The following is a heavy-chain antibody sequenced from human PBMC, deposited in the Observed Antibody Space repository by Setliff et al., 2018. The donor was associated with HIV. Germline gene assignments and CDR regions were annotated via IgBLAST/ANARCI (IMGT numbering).Heavy chain of an antibody. D-gene: IGHD3-10*01. V-gene: IGHV1-18*01. CDR2: IDSNNGNR. J-gene: IGHJ5*02. CDR1: GYSLSTYA. Sequence: EASVKVSCKASGYSLSTYAISWVRQAPGQGLEWMGWIDSNNGNRNFAQKFRGRVTMTTDISTNTAYMEVRSLSFDDTAVYYCVRGVTMVGGVNAFDPWGQGTLVTVSS. CDR3: VRGVTMVGGVNAFDP.